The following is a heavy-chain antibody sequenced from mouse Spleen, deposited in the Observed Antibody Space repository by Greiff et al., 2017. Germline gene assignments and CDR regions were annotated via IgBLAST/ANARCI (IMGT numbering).Heavy chain of an antibody. D-gene: IGHD4-1*01. CDR2: IDPSDSYT. J-gene: IGHJ2*01. CDR1: GYTFTSYW. V-gene: IGHV1-59*01. Sequence: QVQLQQPGAELVRPGTSVKLSCKASGYTFTSYWMHWVKQRPGQGLEWIGVIDPSDSYTNYNQKFKGKATLTVDTSSSTAYMQLSSLTSEDSAVYYCARLTGTSYWGQGTTLTVSS. CDR3: ARLTGTSY.